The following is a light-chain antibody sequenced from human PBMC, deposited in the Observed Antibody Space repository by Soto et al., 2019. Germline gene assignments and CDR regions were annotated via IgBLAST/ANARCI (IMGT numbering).Light chain of an antibody. CDR2: DAS. CDR3: KQRSNWPPIT. CDR1: QSVSSY. Sequence: EIVLTQSPATLSLSPGERATLSCRASQSVSSYLAWYQQKPGQAPRLLIYDASNRATGIPARFSGSGSGTDFPPTISSLEPKDFEVYYCKQRSNWPPITFGQGTRLEIK. V-gene: IGKV3-11*01. J-gene: IGKJ5*01.